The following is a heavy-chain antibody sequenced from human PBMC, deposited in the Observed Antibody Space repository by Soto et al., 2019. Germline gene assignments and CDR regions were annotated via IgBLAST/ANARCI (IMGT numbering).Heavy chain of an antibody. CDR3: ARYRGSYLLAFDI. V-gene: IGHV1-46*01. CDR2: INPSGGST. CDR1: GYTFTSYY. J-gene: IGHJ3*02. D-gene: IGHD1-26*01. Sequence: GASVKVSCKASGYTFTSYYMHWVRQAPGQGLEWMGIINPSGGSTSYAQKFQGRVTMTRDTSTSTVYMELSSLRSEDTAVYYCARYRGSYLLAFDIWGQGTMVTVS.